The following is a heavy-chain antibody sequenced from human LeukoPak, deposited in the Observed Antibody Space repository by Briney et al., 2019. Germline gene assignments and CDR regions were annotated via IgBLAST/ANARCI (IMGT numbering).Heavy chain of an antibody. J-gene: IGHJ4*02. Sequence: GGSLRLSCAASGFTFSSYGMHWVRQAPGKGLEWVAYIQYDGSNEQYADSVKGRFTVSRDNAKSTLYLQMNSLRAEDTAVYYCARDSSDVSYWGQGTLVTVSS. CDR1: GFTFSSYG. CDR2: IQYDGSNE. D-gene: IGHD6-25*01. V-gene: IGHV3-30*02. CDR3: ARDSSDVSY.